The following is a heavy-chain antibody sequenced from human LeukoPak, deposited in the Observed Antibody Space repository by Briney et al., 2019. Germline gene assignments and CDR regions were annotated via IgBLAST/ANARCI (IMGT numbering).Heavy chain of an antibody. J-gene: IGHJ2*01. V-gene: IGHV4-31*03. Sequence: SSETLSLTCTVSGGSISSGASDWSWIRQHPKRGLEWVGYINHSGSTYYNPSLGSRVTMSVDTSKNQFSLKLSSVTAADSAVYYCARAARQGFTMIVVPFFYFDLWGRGTLVTVSS. CDR3: ARAARQGFTMIVVPFFYFDL. CDR1: GGSISSGASD. D-gene: IGHD3-22*01. CDR2: INHSGST.